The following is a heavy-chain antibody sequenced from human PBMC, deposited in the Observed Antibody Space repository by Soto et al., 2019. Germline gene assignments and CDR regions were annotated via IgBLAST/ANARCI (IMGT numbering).Heavy chain of an antibody. Sequence: GGSLRLSCAASGFTFSSYAMSWVRQAPGKGLEWVSAISGSGGSTYYADSMKGRFTISRDNSKNTLYLQMNSLRAEDTAVYYCANSIVVVPAAMHSWFDPWGQGTLVTVSS. D-gene: IGHD2-2*01. V-gene: IGHV3-23*01. CDR3: ANSIVVVPAAMHSWFDP. CDR2: ISGSGGST. J-gene: IGHJ5*02. CDR1: GFTFSSYA.